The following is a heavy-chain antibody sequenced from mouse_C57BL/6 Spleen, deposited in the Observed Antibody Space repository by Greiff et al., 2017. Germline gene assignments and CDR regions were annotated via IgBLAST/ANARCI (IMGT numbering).Heavy chain of an antibody. CDR2: IDPSDSYT. J-gene: IGHJ3*01. CDR1: GYTFTSYW. Sequence: QVQLQQPGAELVKPGASVKLSCKASGYTFTSYWMHWVKQRPGQGLEWIGEIDPSDSYTNYNQKFKGKSTLTVDKSSSTAYMQLSSLTSEDSAVYYCARPFYYWFAYWGQGTLVTVSA. V-gene: IGHV1-69*01. D-gene: IGHD1-1*01. CDR3: ARPFYYWFAY.